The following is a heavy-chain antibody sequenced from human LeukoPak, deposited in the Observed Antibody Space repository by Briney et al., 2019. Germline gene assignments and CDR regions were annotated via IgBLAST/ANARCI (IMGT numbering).Heavy chain of an antibody. CDR1: GGSISGYY. CDR3: ARYGMTSATAWGFDY. J-gene: IGHJ4*02. CDR2: IHYTGPT. D-gene: IGHD4-17*01. Sequence: PSETLSLTCTVSGGSISGYYWSWIRQPPGKGLEWIGYIHYTGPTNYNPSLKSRVTISLGTSKNQFSLKLSSATAADTAVYYCARYGMTSATAWGFDYWGQGTLVTVSS. V-gene: IGHV4-59*01.